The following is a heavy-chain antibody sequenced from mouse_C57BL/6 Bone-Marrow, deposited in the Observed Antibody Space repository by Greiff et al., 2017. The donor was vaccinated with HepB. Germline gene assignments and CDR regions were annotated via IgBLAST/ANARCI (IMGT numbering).Heavy chain of an antibody. Sequence: VQLQQSDAELVKPGASVKISCKASGYTFTDHTIHWMKQRPEQGLEWIGYIDPRDGSTKYNEKFKGKATLTADKSSSTAYMQLNSLTSEDSAVYFCARGNYKDYYAMDYWGQGTSVTVSS. CDR1: GYTFTDHT. V-gene: IGHV1-78*01. CDR3: ARGNYKDYYAMDY. CDR2: IDPRDGST. J-gene: IGHJ4*01. D-gene: IGHD2-1*01.